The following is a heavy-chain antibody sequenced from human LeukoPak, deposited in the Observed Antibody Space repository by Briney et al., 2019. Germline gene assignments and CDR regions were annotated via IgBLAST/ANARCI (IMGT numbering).Heavy chain of an antibody. CDR1: GGSFSGYY. D-gene: IGHD4-11*01. CDR3: ARADYSDYGGAFDI. Sequence: PSETLSLTCAVYGGSFSGYYWSWIRQPPGKGLEWIGEINHSGSTNYNPSLKSRVTISVDTSKNQFSLKLSSVTAADTAVYYCARADYSDYGGAFDIWGQGTMVTVSS. V-gene: IGHV4-34*01. J-gene: IGHJ3*02. CDR2: INHSGST.